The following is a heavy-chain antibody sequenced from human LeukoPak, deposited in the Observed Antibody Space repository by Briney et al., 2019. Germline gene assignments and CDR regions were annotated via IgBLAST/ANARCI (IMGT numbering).Heavy chain of an antibody. J-gene: IGHJ5*02. D-gene: IGHD3-3*01. CDR3: ARGPRFLEWLHLKYNWFDP. CDR2: INHSGST. CDR1: GGSFSGYY. V-gene: IGHV4-34*01. Sequence: PSETLSLTCAVYGGSFSGYYWSWIRQPPGKGLEWIGEINHSGSTNYNPSLKSRVTISVDTSKNQFSLKLSSVTAADTAVYYCARGPRFLEWLHLKYNWFDPWGQGTLVTVSS.